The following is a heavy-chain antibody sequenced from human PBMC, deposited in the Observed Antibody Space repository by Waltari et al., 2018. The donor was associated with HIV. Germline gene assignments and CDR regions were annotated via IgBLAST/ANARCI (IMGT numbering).Heavy chain of an antibody. D-gene: IGHD4-17*01. CDR1: GGSFSGYY. V-gene: IGHV4-34*01. CDR3: ARVRPPHSYYYYYGMDV. J-gene: IGHJ6*02. Sequence: QVQLQQWGAGLLKPSETLSLTCAVYGGSFSGYYWSWIRQPPGKGLEWIGEINHSGSTNYNPSLKSRVTISVDTSKNQFSLKLSSGTAADTAVYYCARVRPPHSYYYYYGMDVWGQGTTVTVSS. CDR2: INHSGST.